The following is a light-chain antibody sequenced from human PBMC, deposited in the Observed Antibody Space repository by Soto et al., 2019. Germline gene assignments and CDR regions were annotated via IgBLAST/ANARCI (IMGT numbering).Light chain of an antibody. CDR3: QSYDSSLSPYV. CDR2: GNS. V-gene: IGLV1-40*01. J-gene: IGLJ1*01. CDR1: SSNIGAGYD. Sequence: QSVLTQPPSVSGAPGQRVTISCTGSSSNIGAGYDVHWYQQLPGTAPKLLIYGNSNRPSGVPDRFSGSKSGTSASLAITGLQAEDEADYYCQSYDSSLSPYVFGIGTKLTVL.